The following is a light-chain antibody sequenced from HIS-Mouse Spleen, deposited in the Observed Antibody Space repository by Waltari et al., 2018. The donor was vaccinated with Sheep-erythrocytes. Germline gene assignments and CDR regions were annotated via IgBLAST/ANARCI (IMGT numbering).Light chain of an antibody. CDR3: QQRSNWYT. V-gene: IGKV3-11*01. J-gene: IGKJ2*01. CDR2: DAS. Sequence: EIVLTQSPATLSLSPGERATLSFRASQSVSIYLAWYQKKPGQAPRLLIYDASNGATGIPARFSGSGSGTDFTLTISSLEPEDFAVYYCQQRSNWYTFGQGTKLEIK. CDR1: QSVSIY.